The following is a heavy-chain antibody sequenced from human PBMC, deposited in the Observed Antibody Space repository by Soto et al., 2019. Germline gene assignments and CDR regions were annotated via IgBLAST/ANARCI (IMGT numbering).Heavy chain of an antibody. CDR2: IYSGGST. CDR1: GFTFSNAW. CDR3: NGYGY. D-gene: IGHD5-12*01. Sequence: GGSLRLSCAASGFTFSNAWMNWVRQAPEKGLEWVSVIYSGGSTYYVDSVKGRFSISRDISKNTLYLQMNSLRAEDTAVYYCNGYGYWGQGTPVTVSS. V-gene: IGHV3-53*01. J-gene: IGHJ4*02.